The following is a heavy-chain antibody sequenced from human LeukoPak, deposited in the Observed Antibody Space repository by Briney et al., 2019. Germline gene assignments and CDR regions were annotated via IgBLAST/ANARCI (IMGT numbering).Heavy chain of an antibody. V-gene: IGHV3-23*01. D-gene: IGHD3-16*02. CDR1: GSTFSSYA. Sequence: PGASLRLSCAASGSTFSSYAMSWVRQAPGKGLEWVSAISGSGGSTYYADSVKGRFTISRDNSKNTLYLQMNSLRAEDTAVYYCAKDHDVWGSYRYTVLDYWGQGTLVTVSS. J-gene: IGHJ4*02. CDR3: AKDHDVWGSYRYTVLDY. CDR2: ISGSGGST.